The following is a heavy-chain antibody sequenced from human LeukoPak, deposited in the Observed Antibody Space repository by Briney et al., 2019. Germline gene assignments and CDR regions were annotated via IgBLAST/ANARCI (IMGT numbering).Heavy chain of an antibody. CDR1: GGTFSSYA. Sequence: SVKVSCKASGGTFSSYAISWVRQAPGQGLEWMGGIIPIFGTANYAQKFQGRVTITADKSTSTAYMELSSLRSEDTAVYYCARGNTIFGVVNNWFDPWGQGTLVTVSS. CDR2: IIPIFGTA. V-gene: IGHV1-69*06. J-gene: IGHJ5*02. D-gene: IGHD3-3*01. CDR3: ARGNTIFGVVNNWFDP.